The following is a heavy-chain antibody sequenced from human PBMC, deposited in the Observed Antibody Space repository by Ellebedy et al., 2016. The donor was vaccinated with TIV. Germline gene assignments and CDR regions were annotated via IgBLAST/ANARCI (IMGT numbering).Heavy chain of an antibody. J-gene: IGHJ6*02. V-gene: IGHV6-1*01. D-gene: IGHD5-12*01. CDR2: TYYRSKWYN. Sequence: SQTLSLTCVISGDSVSSNSAAWNWIRQSPSRGLEWLGRTYYRSKWYNDYAVSVKSRITINPDTSQNQFSLQLNSGTPEYTALYYCARAGWLRFDYYYGMDVWGQGTTVTVSS. CDR1: GDSVSSNSAA. CDR3: ARAGWLRFDYYYGMDV.